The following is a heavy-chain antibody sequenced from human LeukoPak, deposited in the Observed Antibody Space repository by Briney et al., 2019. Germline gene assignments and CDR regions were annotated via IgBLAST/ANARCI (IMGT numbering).Heavy chain of an antibody. Sequence: ASVKVSCKASGYTFTSYGISWVRPAPGQGLEWMGWVSAYNGNTNYAQKLQGRVTMTTDTSTSTAYMELRSLRSDDTAVYYCARELEVYYYYGMDVWGQGTTVTVSS. J-gene: IGHJ6*02. CDR3: ARELEVYYYYGMDV. CDR2: VSAYNGNT. D-gene: IGHD1-1*01. V-gene: IGHV1-18*01. CDR1: GYTFTSYG.